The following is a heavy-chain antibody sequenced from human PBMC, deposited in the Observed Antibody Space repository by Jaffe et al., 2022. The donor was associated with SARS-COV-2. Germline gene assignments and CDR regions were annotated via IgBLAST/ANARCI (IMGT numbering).Heavy chain of an antibody. CDR1: GFTFSSFA. CDR2: ISHDGTNK. CDR3: ARSAMIVAVMNPDY. V-gene: IGHV3-30*04. D-gene: IGHD3-22*01. J-gene: IGHJ4*02. Sequence: QVQLVESGGGVVQPGRSLRLSCAASGFTFSSFAMHWVRQAPGKGLEWVALISHDGTNKYYADSVKGRFTISRDNSENTLYLQLNSLRPEDTALYYCARSAMIVAVMNPDYWGQGTLVTVSS.